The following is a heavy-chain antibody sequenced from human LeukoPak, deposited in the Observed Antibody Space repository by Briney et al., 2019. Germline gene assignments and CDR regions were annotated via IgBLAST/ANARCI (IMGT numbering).Heavy chain of an antibody. Sequence: GASVKVSCKASGYTFTSYDINWVRQATGQGLEWMGWMNPNSGNTGYAQKFQGRVTITRNTSISTAYMELSSLRSEDTAVYYCACPVAGIIFDYWGQGTLVTVSS. V-gene: IGHV1-8*03. D-gene: IGHD6-19*01. J-gene: IGHJ4*02. CDR2: MNPNSGNT. CDR1: GYTFTSYD. CDR3: ACPVAGIIFDY.